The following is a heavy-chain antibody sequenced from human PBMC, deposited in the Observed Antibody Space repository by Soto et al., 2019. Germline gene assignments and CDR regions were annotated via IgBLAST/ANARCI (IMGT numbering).Heavy chain of an antibody. D-gene: IGHD2-21*02. Sequence: ASVKVSCKASGYTFSSYGISWVRQAPGQGLEWMGWISGYNGDTNYAQKARGRVTVTADTSTSTTYMELGSLRSDDAAVYYCARDLAYCGGDCYYDTFDIWGQGTMVTVSS. CDR1: GYTFSSYG. CDR3: ARDLAYCGGDCYYDTFDI. CDR2: ISGYNGDT. V-gene: IGHV1-18*04. J-gene: IGHJ3*02.